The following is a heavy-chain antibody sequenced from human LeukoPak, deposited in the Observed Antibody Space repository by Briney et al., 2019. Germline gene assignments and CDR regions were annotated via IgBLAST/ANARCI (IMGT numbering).Heavy chain of an antibody. J-gene: IGHJ6*02. Sequence: GGSLRLSCAASGFTFSRYWMSWARQAPGKGLEWVANIKQDGSEEYYVDSVKGRFTISRDNAKNSLYLQMNSLRAEDTAVYYCARDGDGATADYYYYYYGMDVWGQGTTVTVSS. CDR1: GFTFSRYW. D-gene: IGHD6-13*01. CDR2: IKQDGSEE. CDR3: ARDGDGATADYYYYYYGMDV. V-gene: IGHV3-7*01.